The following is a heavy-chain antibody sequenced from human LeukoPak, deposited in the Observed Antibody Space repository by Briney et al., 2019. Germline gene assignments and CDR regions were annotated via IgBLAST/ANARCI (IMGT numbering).Heavy chain of an antibody. CDR2: INPSGGST. CDR1: GYTFTSYY. V-gene: IGHV1-46*01. CDR3: ARVGLEMATPRDGAFDI. Sequence: EASVKVSCKASGYTFTSYYMHWVRQAPGQGLEWMGIINPSGGSTSYAQKFQGRVTMTRDTSTSTVYMELRSLRSDDTAVYYCARVGLEMATPRDGAFDIWGQGTMVTVSS. J-gene: IGHJ3*02. D-gene: IGHD5-24*01.